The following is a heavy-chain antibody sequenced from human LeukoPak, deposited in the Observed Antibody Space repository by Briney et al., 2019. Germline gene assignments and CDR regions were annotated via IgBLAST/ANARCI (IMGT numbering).Heavy chain of an antibody. V-gene: IGHV4-38-2*02. CDR3: ARHPGGFDP. J-gene: IGHJ5*02. CDR1: DYSISSGYY. CDR2: IYHSGTT. Sequence: SETLSLTCTVSDYSISSGYYWGWIRQPPGKGLEWIGSIYHSGTTYYNPSLKSRVTISVDTSKNQFSLKLSSVTAADTAVYYCARHPGGFDPWGQGTLVTVSS. D-gene: IGHD1-26*01.